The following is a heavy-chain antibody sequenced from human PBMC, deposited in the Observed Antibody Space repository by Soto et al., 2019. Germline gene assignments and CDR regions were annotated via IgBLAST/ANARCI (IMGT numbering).Heavy chain of an antibody. J-gene: IGHJ6*02. CDR1: GFTFSDSY. CDR3: ARVSWREKYGMDV. V-gene: IGHV3-11*01. Sequence: GGSLRLSCAASGFTFSDSYMSWIRQAPGKGLEWISYITLSGNTVYYADSLKGRFTISRDNAKNSLYLQMNRLRAEDTAVYYCARVSWREKYGMDVWGQGTTVTVSS. CDR2: ITLSGNTV.